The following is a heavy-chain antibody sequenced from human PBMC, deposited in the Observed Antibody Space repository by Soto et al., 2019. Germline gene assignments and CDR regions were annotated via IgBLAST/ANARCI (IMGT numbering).Heavy chain of an antibody. CDR2: ISAYNGNT. J-gene: IGHJ4*02. D-gene: IGHD3-10*01. Sequence: ASVKVSCKASGYTFTSYGISWVRQAPGQGLEWMGWISAYNGNTNYAQKLQGRVTRTTDTSTSTAYMELRSLRSDDTAVYYCAREGFTGLLWFGGAQGFAYRGQGTLVTVSS. V-gene: IGHV1-18*01. CDR1: GYTFTSYG. CDR3: AREGFTGLLWFGGAQGFAY.